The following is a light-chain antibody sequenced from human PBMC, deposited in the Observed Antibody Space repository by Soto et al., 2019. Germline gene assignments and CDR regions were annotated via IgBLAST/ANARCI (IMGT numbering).Light chain of an antibody. V-gene: IGKV3-20*01. CDR1: QSISSNL. J-gene: IGKJ1*01. CDR3: QQSGRT. CDR2: GAS. Sequence: EVVLKQSTGTLSLSPGERATLSCRASQSISSNLVAWYQQKPGQAPRLLIYGASHRATGIPDRFSGSGSGTDFTLTITRLQPEDFAVYYCQQSGRTFGQGTKVEIK.